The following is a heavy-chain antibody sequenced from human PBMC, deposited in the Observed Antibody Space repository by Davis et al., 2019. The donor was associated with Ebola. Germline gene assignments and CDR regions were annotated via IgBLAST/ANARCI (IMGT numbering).Heavy chain of an antibody. J-gene: IGHJ4*02. Sequence: PGGSLRLSCAASGFTFSSYSMNWVRQAPGKGLEWVSAISGSGGSTYYADSVKGRFTISRDNSKNTLYLQMNSLRAEDTAVYYCAKDHPSLDYFDYWGQGTLVTVSS. CDR1: GFTFSSYS. V-gene: IGHV3-23*01. CDR2: ISGSGGST. CDR3: AKDHPSLDYFDY.